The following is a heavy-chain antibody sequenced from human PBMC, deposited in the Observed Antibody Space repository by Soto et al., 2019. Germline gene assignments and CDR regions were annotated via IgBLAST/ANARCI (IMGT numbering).Heavy chain of an antibody. CDR2: INPSGGST. CDR1: GYTFTDYR. CDR3: ARERGA. D-gene: IGHD1-26*01. J-gene: IGHJ4*02. V-gene: IGHV1-46*01. Sequence: QVQLVQSGAEVKEPGASVKVSCKASGYTFTDYRMHWVRQAPGQGLEWMGMINPSGGSTTYAQKCQGGVTMTRDTSTTTVFRELSSLRSEDTAVYYCARERGAWSQGTLVTVSS.